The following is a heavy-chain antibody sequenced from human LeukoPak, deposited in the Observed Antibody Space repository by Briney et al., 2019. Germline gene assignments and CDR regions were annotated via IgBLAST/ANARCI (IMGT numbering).Heavy chain of an antibody. V-gene: IGHV4-4*02. Sequence: PSETLSLTCSVAGGSLNSTNWLSWVRQAPGKGLEWIGEIYHSGTTSYNPSLKSRVSISVDKSKNQFSLKLNSVTAADTAVYFCARLYYYDSRGLRPFDPWGQGTLVTVSS. CDR1: GGSLNSTNW. J-gene: IGHJ5*02. D-gene: IGHD3-22*01. CDR3: ARLYYYDSRGLRPFDP. CDR2: IYHSGTT.